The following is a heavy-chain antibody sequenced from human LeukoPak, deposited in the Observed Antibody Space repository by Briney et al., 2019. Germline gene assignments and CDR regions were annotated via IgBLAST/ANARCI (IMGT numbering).Heavy chain of an antibody. D-gene: IGHD2-15*01. CDR2: IYYSGST. Sequence: SETLSLTCTVSGGSISSYYWSWIRQPPGKGLEWIGYIYYSGSTNYNPSLKSRVTISVDTSKNQFSLKLSSVTAADAAVYYCARHPFATPFDHWGRGTLVTVSS. CDR3: ARHPFATPFDH. J-gene: IGHJ4*02. V-gene: IGHV4-59*08. CDR1: GGSISSYY.